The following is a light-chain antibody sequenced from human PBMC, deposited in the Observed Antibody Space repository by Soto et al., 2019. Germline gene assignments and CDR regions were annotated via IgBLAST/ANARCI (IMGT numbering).Light chain of an antibody. CDR2: AAS. Sequence: DIQMTQSQSSLSASVGDRVTITCRASQTVTSYLNWYQQKPGKAPNLLIYAASTLHSGVPSRFSGSGSGTDFTLTISSLQPEDFASYYCQQSYSMPPTFGQGTKVEIK. CDR1: QTVTSY. J-gene: IGKJ1*01. V-gene: IGKV1-39*01. CDR3: QQSYSMPPT.